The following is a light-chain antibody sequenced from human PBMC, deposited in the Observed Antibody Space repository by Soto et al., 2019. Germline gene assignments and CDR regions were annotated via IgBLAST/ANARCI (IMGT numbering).Light chain of an antibody. V-gene: IGLV2-14*01. J-gene: IGLJ2*01. CDR1: TSDIFYYKY. CDR2: EVS. Sequence: QSALTQPASVSGSPGQSITISCTGTTSDIFYYKYVSWYQQHPGKAPKLMIYEVSNRPSGVSNRFSGSKSGNTASLTISELQAEDEADYYCSSYTGSNTLVVFGGGTKLTVL. CDR3: SSYTGSNTLVV.